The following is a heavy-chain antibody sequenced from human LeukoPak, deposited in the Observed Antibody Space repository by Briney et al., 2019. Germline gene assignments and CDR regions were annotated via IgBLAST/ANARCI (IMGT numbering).Heavy chain of an antibody. CDR2: ISYDGSNK. D-gene: IGHD3-16*02. CDR1: GFTFSSYA. Sequence: GRSLRLSCAASGFTFSSYAMHWVRQAPGKGLEWVAVISYDGSNKYYADSVKGRFTISRDNSKNTLYLQMNSLRAEDTAVYYCARAVIGPDYWGQGTLVIVSS. CDR3: ARAVIGPDY. J-gene: IGHJ4*02. V-gene: IGHV3-30*04.